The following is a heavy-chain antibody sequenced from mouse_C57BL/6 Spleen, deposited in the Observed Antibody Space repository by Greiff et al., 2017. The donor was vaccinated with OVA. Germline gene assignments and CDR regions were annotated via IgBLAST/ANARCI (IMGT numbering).Heavy chain of an antibody. Sequence: VQLQQPGTDLVKPGASVKLSCKASGYTFTSYWMHWVKQRPGQGLEWIGNINPSNGGTNYNEKFKSKATLTVDKSSSTAYMQLSSLTSEDSAVYYCARGGYDSLYAMDYWGQGTSVTVSS. CDR2: INPSNGGT. D-gene: IGHD2-2*01. CDR3: ARGGYDSLYAMDY. CDR1: GYTFTSYW. V-gene: IGHV1-53*01. J-gene: IGHJ4*01.